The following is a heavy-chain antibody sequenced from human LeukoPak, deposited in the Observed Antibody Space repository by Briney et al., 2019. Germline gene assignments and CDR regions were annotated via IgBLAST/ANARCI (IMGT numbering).Heavy chain of an antibody. CDR2: IRGSGEST. Sequence: GGSLRLSCAASGFTFKNAWMSWIRQAPGKGLEWVSFIRGSGESTHYADSVKGRFAISRDSSKNTLYLQLSDLRAEDSAIYYCARWGCNSITCYERRLDYWGQGTLVTVSS. J-gene: IGHJ4*02. D-gene: IGHD2-2*01. CDR3: ARWGCNSITCYERRLDY. V-gene: IGHV3-23*01. CDR1: GFTFKNAW.